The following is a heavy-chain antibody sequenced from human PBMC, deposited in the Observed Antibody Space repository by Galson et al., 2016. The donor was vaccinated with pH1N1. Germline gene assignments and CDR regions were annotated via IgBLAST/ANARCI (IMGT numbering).Heavy chain of an antibody. Sequence: QSGAEVKKPGESLQISCRGSGYSFTNYWIAWVRQMPGKGLEWVGIIYTGESDTRYSPSFQGRVTVSADKSHTTASLQWSSLKASDHAMYSSSRGCKWNDEVQFAYWGKGTLVTVSS. CDR1: GYSFTNYW. J-gene: IGHJ4*02. CDR3: SRGCKWNDEVQFAY. V-gene: IGHV5-51*01. CDR2: IYTGESDT. D-gene: IGHD1-1*01.